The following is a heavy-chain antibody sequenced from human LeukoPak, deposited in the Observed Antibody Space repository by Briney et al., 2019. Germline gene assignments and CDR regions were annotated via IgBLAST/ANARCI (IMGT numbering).Heavy chain of an antibody. CDR1: GFTFSSYG. D-gene: IGHD3-16*02. J-gene: IGHJ1*01. Sequence: PGGSLRLSCAASGFTFSSYGMHWVRQAPGKGLEWVAVISYDGSNKYYADSVKGRFTISRDNSKNTLYLQMNSLRAEDTAVYYCAMGGSSRHWGQGTLVTVSS. CDR3: AMGGSSRH. CDR2: ISYDGSNK. V-gene: IGHV3-30*03.